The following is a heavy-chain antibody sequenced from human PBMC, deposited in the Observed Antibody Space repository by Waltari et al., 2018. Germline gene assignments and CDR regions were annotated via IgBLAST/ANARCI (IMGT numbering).Heavy chain of an antibody. Sequence: QVQLQESGPGLVKPSETLSLPCTVSGGSISSYYWSWIRQPPGKGLEWIGYIYYSGSTNYNPSLKSRVTISVDTSKNQFSLKLSSVTAADTAVYYCARGGRNIVATNDYYMDVWGKGTTVTVSS. CDR1: GGSISSYY. CDR3: ARGGRNIVATNDYYMDV. V-gene: IGHV4-59*01. J-gene: IGHJ6*03. D-gene: IGHD5-12*01. CDR2: IYYSGST.